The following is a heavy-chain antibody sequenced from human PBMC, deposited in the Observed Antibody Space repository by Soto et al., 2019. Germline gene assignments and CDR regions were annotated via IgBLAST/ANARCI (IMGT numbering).Heavy chain of an antibody. CDR3: ARGREITFGGVIVIGLSFDY. J-gene: IGHJ4*02. V-gene: IGHV4-34*01. CDR2: INHSGST. CDR1: GGSFSGYY. D-gene: IGHD3-16*02. Sequence: PSETLSLTCAVYGGSFSGYYWSWIRQPPGKGLEWIGEINHSGSTNYNPSPKSRVTISVDTSKNQFSLKLSSGTAADTAVYYCARGREITFGGVIVIGLSFDYWGQGTLVTVSS.